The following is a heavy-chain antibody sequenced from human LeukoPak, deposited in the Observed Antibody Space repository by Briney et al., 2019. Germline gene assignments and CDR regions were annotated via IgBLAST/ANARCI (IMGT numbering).Heavy chain of an antibody. J-gene: IGHJ4*02. V-gene: IGHV4-39*01. CDR1: GGSISSSSYY. D-gene: IGHD6-19*01. Sequence: SETLSLTCTVSGGSISSSSYYWGWIRQPPGKGLEWIGSIYYSGSTYYNPSLKCRVTISVDTSKNQFSLKLSSVTAADTAVYYCARPSAVAVYDYWGQGTLVTVSS. CDR3: ARPSAVAVYDY. CDR2: IYYSGST.